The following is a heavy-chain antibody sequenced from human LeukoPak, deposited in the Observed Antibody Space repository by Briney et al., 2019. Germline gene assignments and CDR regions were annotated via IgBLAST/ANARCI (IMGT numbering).Heavy chain of an antibody. D-gene: IGHD2-2*01. Sequence: GESLKISCKGSGYSFTSYWIGWVRQMPGKGLEWMGIIYPGDSDTRYSPSFQGQVTISADKSISTAYLQWSSLKASDTAMYYCALLAGHVVPAGVFDYWGQGTLVTVSS. V-gene: IGHV5-51*01. CDR1: GYSFTSYW. J-gene: IGHJ4*02. CDR3: ALLAGHVVPAGVFDY. CDR2: IYPGDSDT.